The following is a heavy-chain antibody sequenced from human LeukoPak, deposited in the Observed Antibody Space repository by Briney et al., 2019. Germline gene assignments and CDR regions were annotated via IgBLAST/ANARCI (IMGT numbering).Heavy chain of an antibody. D-gene: IGHD3-22*01. V-gene: IGHV4-59*01. CDR1: GGSISSYY. Sequence: SETLSLTCTVAGGSISSYYWSWIRQPPGKGLEWIGNIYDSGSTNYKPSLKSRVTISVDTSKNQSSLKLSSVTAADTAVYYCARQSISGSSLTYFDYWGQGTLVNAPS. CDR3: ARQSISGSSLTYFDY. J-gene: IGHJ4*02. CDR2: IYDSGST.